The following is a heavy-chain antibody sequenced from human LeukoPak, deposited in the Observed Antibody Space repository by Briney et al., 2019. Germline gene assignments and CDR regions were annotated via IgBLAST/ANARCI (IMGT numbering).Heavy chain of an antibody. CDR3: ATDFYDST. Sequence: GGSLRLSCAASGFTFSGRWMSWLRQAPGKGLEWVGRIRSNSDGGTIDYAAPVKGRFTLSRDDSKTTLYLQMNSLQTEDTAVYYCATDFYDSTWGQGTLVTVSS. J-gene: IGHJ5*02. V-gene: IGHV3-15*01. CDR1: GFTFSGRW. CDR2: IRSNSDGGTI. D-gene: IGHD3-22*01.